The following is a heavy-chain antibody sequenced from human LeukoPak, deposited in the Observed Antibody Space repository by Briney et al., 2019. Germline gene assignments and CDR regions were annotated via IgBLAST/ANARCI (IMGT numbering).Heavy chain of an antibody. V-gene: IGHV3-21*01. J-gene: IGHJ4*02. CDR1: GFGFGAYS. D-gene: IGHD2-2*01. Sequence: GGSLRLSCAASGFGFGAYSMNWVRQAPGKGLEWVSSISSSSIYIYYGDSLKGRFTISRDNAKNSLFLQMNSLRAEDTAVYYCARDRYCSSTSCYDPDYFDYWGQGTLVTVSS. CDR3: ARDRYCSSTSCYDPDYFDY. CDR2: ISSSSIYI.